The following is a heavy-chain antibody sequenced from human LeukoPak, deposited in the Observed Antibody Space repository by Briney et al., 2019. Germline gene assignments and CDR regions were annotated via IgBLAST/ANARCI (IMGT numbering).Heavy chain of an antibody. J-gene: IGHJ5*02. V-gene: IGHV1-24*01. CDR1: GYTLTELS. CDR2: FDPEDGET. D-gene: IGHD5-12*01. CDR3: ATWDKVPGRNWFDP. Sequence: ASVKVSCKVSGYTLTELSMHWVRQAPGKGLEWMGGFDPEDGETIYAQKFQGRVTMTEDTSTDTAYMELSSLRSEDTAVYYCATWDKVPGRNWFDPWGQGTLSPSPQ.